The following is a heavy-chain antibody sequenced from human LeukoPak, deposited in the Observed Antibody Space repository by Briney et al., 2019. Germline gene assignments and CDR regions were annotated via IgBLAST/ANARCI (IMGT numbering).Heavy chain of an antibody. CDR1: GGSFSGYY. CDR3: ARGGAASARHTNWYFDL. V-gene: IGHV4-34*01. D-gene: IGHD6-6*01. Sequence: SETLSLTCAVYGGSFSGYYWSWIRQPPGKGLEWIGEINHSGSTNYNPSLKSRVTISVDTSKNQFSLKLSSVTAADTAVYYCARGGAASARHTNWYFDLWGRGTLVTVSS. J-gene: IGHJ2*01. CDR2: INHSGST.